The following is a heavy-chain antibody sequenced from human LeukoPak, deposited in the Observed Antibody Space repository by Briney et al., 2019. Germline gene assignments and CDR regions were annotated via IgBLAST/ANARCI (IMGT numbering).Heavy chain of an antibody. CDR3: ARWGQLWPVGYFDY. CDR2: ISYDGSNK. J-gene: IGHJ4*02. Sequence: PGGSLRLSCAASGFTFSSYGMHWVRQAPGKGLEWVAVISYDGSNKYYADSVKGRFTISRDNSKNTLYLQMNSLRAEDTAVYYCARWGQLWPVGYFDYWGQGTLVTVSS. CDR1: GFTFSSYG. D-gene: IGHD5-18*01. V-gene: IGHV3-30*03.